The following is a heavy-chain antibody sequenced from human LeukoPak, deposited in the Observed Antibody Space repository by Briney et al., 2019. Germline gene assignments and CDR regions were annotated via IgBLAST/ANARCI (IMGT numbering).Heavy chain of an antibody. V-gene: IGHV1-2*02. Sequence: GASVKVSCKASGYTFTGYYMHWVRQAPGQGLEWMGWINPNSGGTNYAQKFQGRVTMTRDTSISTAYMEPSRLRSDDTAVYYCARGGPIVGATSPFDYWGQGTLVTVSS. J-gene: IGHJ4*02. CDR1: GYTFTGYY. CDR2: INPNSGGT. D-gene: IGHD1-26*01. CDR3: ARGGPIVGATSPFDY.